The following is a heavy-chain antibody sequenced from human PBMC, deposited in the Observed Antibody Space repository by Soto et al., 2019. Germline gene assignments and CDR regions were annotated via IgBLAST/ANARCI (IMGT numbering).Heavy chain of an antibody. CDR1: GFTFSSFG. D-gene: IGHD3-22*01. J-gene: IGHJ4*02. CDR3: AKAPHEGYYDSSGYFWYFDY. V-gene: IGHV3-30*18. Sequence: PGGSLRLSCAASGFTFSSFGMHWVRQAPGKGLEWVAVISYDGSNKYYADSVKGRFTISRDNSKNTLYLQMNSLRAEDTAVYYFAKAPHEGYYDSSGYFWYFDYWGQGTQVTVSS. CDR2: ISYDGSNK.